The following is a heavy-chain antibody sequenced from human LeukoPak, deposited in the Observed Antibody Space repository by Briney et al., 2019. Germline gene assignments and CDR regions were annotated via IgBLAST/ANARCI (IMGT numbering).Heavy chain of an antibody. Sequence: SETLSLTCTVSGGSISSYYWSWIQQPPGKGLEWIGYIYYSGSTNYNPSLKSRVTISVDTSKNQFSLKLSSVTAADTAVYYCARVSRLGDAFDIWGQGTMVTVSS. CDR2: IYYSGST. CDR1: GGSISSYY. V-gene: IGHV4-59*01. CDR3: ARVSRLGDAFDI. D-gene: IGHD3-16*01. J-gene: IGHJ3*02.